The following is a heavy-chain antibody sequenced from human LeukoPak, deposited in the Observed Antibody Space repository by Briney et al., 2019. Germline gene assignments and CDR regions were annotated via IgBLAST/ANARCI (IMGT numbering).Heavy chain of an antibody. CDR2: ISYDGSNK. J-gene: IGHJ4*02. V-gene: IGHV3-30*04. D-gene: IGHD5-24*01. Sequence: GGSLRLSCAASGFTFSSYAMHWVRQAPGKGLEWVAVISYDGSNKYYADSVKGRFTISRDNSKNTLYLQMNSLRAEDTAVYYCAKGSRGFDSWGQGTLVTVSS. CDR1: GFTFSSYA. CDR3: AKGSRGFDS.